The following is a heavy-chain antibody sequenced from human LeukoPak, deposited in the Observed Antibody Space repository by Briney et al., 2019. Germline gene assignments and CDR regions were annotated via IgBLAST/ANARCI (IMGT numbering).Heavy chain of an antibody. J-gene: IGHJ4*02. CDR1: GFTFSTFA. V-gene: IGHV3-7*01. CDR2: IKQDGSQK. Sequence: AGGSLRLSCAASGFTFSTFAMTWVRQPPGKGPEWVANIKQDGSQKSYVDSVKGRFTISRDNANNLLYLQMNSLRAEDTAVYYCARESFAARWDWGQGTLVTVSS. D-gene: IGHD6-6*01. CDR3: ARESFAARWD.